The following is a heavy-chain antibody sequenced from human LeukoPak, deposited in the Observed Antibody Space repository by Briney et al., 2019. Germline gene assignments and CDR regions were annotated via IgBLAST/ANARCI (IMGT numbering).Heavy chain of an antibody. V-gene: IGHV4-34*01. CDR1: GGSFSGYY. CDR3: ARGRNYYESSGYYYYFDY. J-gene: IGHJ4*02. Sequence: PSETLSLTCAVYGGSFSGYYWSWIRQPPGKGLEWIGEINHSGSTNYNPSLKSRVTISVDTSKNQFSLKLSSVTAADTAVYYCARGRNYYESSGYYYYFDYWGQGTLVTVAS. D-gene: IGHD3-22*01. CDR2: INHSGST.